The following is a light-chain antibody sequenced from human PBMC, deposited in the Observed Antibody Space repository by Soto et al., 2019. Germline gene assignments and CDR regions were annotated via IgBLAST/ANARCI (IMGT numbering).Light chain of an antibody. V-gene: IGKV1-27*01. CDR3: QKYDSAPRT. CDR1: QGFSNS. J-gene: IGKJ4*01. CDR2: GAS. Sequence: DIQMTQSPSSLTASIGDRVTISCRASQGFSNSLAWYQQKPGKVPTLLIYGASILQSRVPSRFSGSGSGTEFTLTISCLQPEDVATYFCQKYDSAPRTFGGGTKVDIK.